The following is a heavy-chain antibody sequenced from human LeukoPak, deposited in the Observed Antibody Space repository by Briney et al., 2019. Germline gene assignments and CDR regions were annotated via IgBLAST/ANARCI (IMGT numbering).Heavy chain of an antibody. Sequence: ASVKVSCKASGYTFTSYAISWVRQAPGQGLEWMGGIIPIFGTANYAQKFQGRVTITADESTSTAYMELSSLRSEDTAVYYCAREAVAGSHAFDYWGQGTLVTVSS. J-gene: IGHJ4*02. CDR1: GYTFTSYA. D-gene: IGHD6-19*01. CDR3: AREAVAGSHAFDY. CDR2: IIPIFGTA. V-gene: IGHV1-69*13.